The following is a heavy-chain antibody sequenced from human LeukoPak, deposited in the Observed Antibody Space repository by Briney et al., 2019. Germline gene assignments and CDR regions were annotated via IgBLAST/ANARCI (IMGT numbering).Heavy chain of an antibody. CDR3: ARNAAGKQYGSGDY. J-gene: IGHJ4*02. Sequence: GGSLRLSCEPSGFTFNSYVMHWVRQAPGKGLGWVAVISYDGSDEYYADSVKGRFTISRDNSKNTLYLQLNSLRLEDTAVYYCARNAAGKQYGSGDYWGQGTLVTVSS. CDR1: GFTFNSYV. D-gene: IGHD3-10*01. CDR2: ISYDGSDE. V-gene: IGHV3-30*04.